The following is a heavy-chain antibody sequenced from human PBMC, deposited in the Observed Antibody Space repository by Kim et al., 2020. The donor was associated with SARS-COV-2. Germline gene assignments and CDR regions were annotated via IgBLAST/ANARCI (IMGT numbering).Heavy chain of an antibody. D-gene: IGHD2-15*01. J-gene: IGHJ4*02. V-gene: IGHV3-23*01. CDR3: AKDAVVAATPDYFDY. Sequence: DSVKGRFTISRDNSKNTLYLQMNSLRAEDTAVYYCAKDAVVAATPDYFDYWGQGTLVTVSS.